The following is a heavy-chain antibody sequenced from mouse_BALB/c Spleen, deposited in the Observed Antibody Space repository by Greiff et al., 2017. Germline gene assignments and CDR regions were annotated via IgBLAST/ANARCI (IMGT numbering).Heavy chain of an antibody. D-gene: IGHD4-1*01. V-gene: IGHV5-4*02. Sequence: EVKLMESGGGLVKPGGSLKLSCAASGFTFSDYYMYWVRQTPEKRLEWVATISDGGSYTYYPDSVKGRFTISRDNAKNNLYLQMSSLKSEDTAMYYCARDWESAMDYWGQGTSVTVSS. CDR1: GFTFSDYY. J-gene: IGHJ4*01. CDR2: ISDGGSYT. CDR3: ARDWESAMDY.